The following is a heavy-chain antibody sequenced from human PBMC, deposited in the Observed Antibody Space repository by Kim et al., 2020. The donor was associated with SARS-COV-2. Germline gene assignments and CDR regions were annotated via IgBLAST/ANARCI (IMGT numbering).Heavy chain of an antibody. D-gene: IGHD3-22*01. CDR2: ISPDGSET. J-gene: IGHJ4*02. CDR1: GFSISTYW. CDR3: VRDDDTWEH. V-gene: IGHV3-7*03. Sequence: GGSLRLSCAASGFSISTYWMTWVRQAPGKGLEWVANISPDGSETNYGDIMKGRFSISSDNAKKSVYLQMNSLRVDVTAVFYCVRDDDTWEHWGKGSLGTVA.